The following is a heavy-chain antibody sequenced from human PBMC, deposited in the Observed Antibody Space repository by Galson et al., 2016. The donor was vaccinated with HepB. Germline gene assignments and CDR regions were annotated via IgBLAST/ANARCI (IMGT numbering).Heavy chain of an antibody. CDR1: GYSFTSYW. D-gene: IGHD3-10*01. J-gene: IGHJ6*02. Sequence: QSGAEVKKPGESLRISCKGSGYSFTSYWISWVRQMPGKGLEWMGRIDPSDSYTDYSPSFQGHVTISADKSIRTAYLQWSRLKASDTAMYYCASEFYYSGSGCYYPPSYDMDVWGQGTTVTVSS. CDR2: IDPSDSYT. CDR3: ASEFYYSGSGCYYPPSYDMDV. V-gene: IGHV5-10-1*01.